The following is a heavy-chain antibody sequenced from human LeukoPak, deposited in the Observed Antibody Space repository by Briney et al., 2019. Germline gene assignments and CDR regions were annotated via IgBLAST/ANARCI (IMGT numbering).Heavy chain of an antibody. J-gene: IGHJ4*02. CDR1: GFTFSSYE. D-gene: IGHD1-26*01. CDR2: ISSSGSTI. CDR3: ARPGQGYSIDY. V-gene: IGHV3-48*03. Sequence: PGGSLRLSCAASGFTFSSYEMNWVRQAPGKGLEWVSYISSSGSTIYYADSVKGRFSISRDNAKNSLYLQMDSLRAEDTAVYYCARPGQGYSIDYWGQGTLVTVSS.